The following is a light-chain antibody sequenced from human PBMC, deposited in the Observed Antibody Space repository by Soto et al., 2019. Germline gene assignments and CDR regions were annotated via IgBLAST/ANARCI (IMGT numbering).Light chain of an antibody. CDR1: QSVTTY. J-gene: IGKJ4*01. CDR2: AAS. Sequence: DIQLTQSPSSLSASVGDRVTITCRASQSVTTYLHWYQQKPGKAPKLLISAASSLRDGVPSRFSGSGSGTVFTLTINSLHHEDVATYYCQQSFCDPPLSFGGGTRVEVK. V-gene: IGKV1-39*01. CDR3: QQSFCDPPLS.